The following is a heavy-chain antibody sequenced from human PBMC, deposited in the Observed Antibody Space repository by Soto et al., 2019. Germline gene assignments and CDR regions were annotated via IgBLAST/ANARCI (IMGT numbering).Heavy chain of an antibody. Sequence: GGSLRLSCAASGFTVSSKYMSWVRQAPGKGLEWVSLIQSGGPTYYADSMRDRFTISRVNSANTIFLQMNSLRVEDSAVYFCAKASDGGWPYYFDSWGQGALGTVSS. D-gene: IGHD2-15*01. CDR2: IQSGGPT. V-gene: IGHV3-53*01. CDR1: GFTVSSKY. J-gene: IGHJ4*02. CDR3: AKASDGGWPYYFDS.